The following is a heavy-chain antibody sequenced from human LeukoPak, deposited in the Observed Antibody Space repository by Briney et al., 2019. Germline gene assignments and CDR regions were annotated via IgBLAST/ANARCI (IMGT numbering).Heavy chain of an antibody. CDR1: GYSISSGYY. Sequence: SETLSLTCTVSGYSISSGYYWGWIRQPPGKGLEWIASVYRSGSTYYKSSLKTRVRISVDTSKNQFSLQLRSVTAADTAVYYCARESTPVYSYGNYYYYYMDVWGKGTTVTISS. D-gene: IGHD5-18*01. CDR2: VYRSGST. J-gene: IGHJ6*03. V-gene: IGHV4-38-2*02. CDR3: ARESTPVYSYGNYYYYYMDV.